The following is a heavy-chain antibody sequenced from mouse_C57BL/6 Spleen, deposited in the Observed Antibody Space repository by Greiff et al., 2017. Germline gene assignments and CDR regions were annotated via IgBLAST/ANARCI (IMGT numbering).Heavy chain of an antibody. J-gene: IGHJ2*01. CDR2: IRLKSDNYAT. CDR1: GFTFSNYW. Sequence: DVKLQESGGGLVQPGGSMKLSCVASGFTFSNYWMNWVRQSPEKGLEWVAQIRLKSDNYATHYAESVKGRFTISRDDSKSSVYLQMNNLRAEDTGIYYCTSGPYYFDYWGQGTTLTVSS. CDR3: TSGPYYFDY. V-gene: IGHV6-3*01.